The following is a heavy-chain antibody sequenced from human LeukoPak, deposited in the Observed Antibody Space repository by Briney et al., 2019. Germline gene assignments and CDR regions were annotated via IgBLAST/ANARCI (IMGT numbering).Heavy chain of an antibody. J-gene: IGHJ5*02. V-gene: IGHV3-21*01. CDR1: GFTFSSYS. D-gene: IGHD6-19*01. Sequence: GGSLRLACAASGFTFSSYSMSWVRQAPGKGLEWVSAISSSGSYIYYADSVKGRFTISRDNARNSLYLQMDSLRAEDAAVYYCARAVAGFQNWFDPWGQGTLVTVSS. CDR3: ARAVAGFQNWFDP. CDR2: ISSSGSYI.